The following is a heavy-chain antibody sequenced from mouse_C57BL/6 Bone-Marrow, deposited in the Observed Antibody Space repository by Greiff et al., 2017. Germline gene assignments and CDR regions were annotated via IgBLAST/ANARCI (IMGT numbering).Heavy chain of an antibody. V-gene: IGHV1-18*01. CDR2: INPNSGGT. Sequence: SGPELVKPGASVKIPCKASGYTFTDYNMDWVKQSHGKSLEWIGDINPNSGGTIYNQKFKGKATLTVDKSSSTAYMELRSLTSEDTAVYYCARGDDYPFAYWGQGTLVTVSA. CDR3: ARGDDYPFAY. J-gene: IGHJ3*01. D-gene: IGHD2-4*01. CDR1: GYTFTDYN.